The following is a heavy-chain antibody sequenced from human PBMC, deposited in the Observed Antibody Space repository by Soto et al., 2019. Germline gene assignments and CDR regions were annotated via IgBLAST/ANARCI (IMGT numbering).Heavy chain of an antibody. CDR2: ISSSSSYI. CDR1: GFTFSSYS. Sequence: PGGSLRLSCAASGFTFSSYSMNWVRQAPGKGLEWVSSISSSSSYIYYADSVKGRFTISRDNAKNSLYLQMNSLRAEDTAVYYCARVRAARGYYYYYGMDVWGQGTTVTVSS. D-gene: IGHD6-6*01. J-gene: IGHJ6*02. V-gene: IGHV3-21*01. CDR3: ARVRAARGYYYYYGMDV.